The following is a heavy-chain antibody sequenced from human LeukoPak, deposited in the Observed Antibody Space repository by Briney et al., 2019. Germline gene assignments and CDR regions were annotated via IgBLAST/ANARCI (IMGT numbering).Heavy chain of an antibody. J-gene: IGHJ6*03. CDR1: GFTFSSYG. CDR3: ARVAAAGTGYYYYYYYMDV. D-gene: IGHD6-13*01. CDR2: ISGSGGST. Sequence: PGGSLRLSCAASGFTFSSYGMSWVRQAPGKGLEWVSAISGSGGSTYYADSVKGRFTISRDNSKNTLYLQMNSLRAEDTAVYYCARVAAAGTGYYYYYYYMDVWGKGTTVTVSS. V-gene: IGHV3-23*01.